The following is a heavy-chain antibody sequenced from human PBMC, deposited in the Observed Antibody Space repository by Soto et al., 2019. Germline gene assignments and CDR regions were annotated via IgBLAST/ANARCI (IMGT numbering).Heavy chain of an antibody. CDR1: GYTFTSYD. J-gene: IGHJ5*02. D-gene: IGHD2-2*01. V-gene: IGHV1-8*01. Sequence: GASVKVSCKASGYTFTSYDINWVRRATGQGLEWMGWMNPNSGNTGYAQKFQGRVTMTRNTSISTAYMELSSLRSEDTAVYYCASLPLGTAAPNDWFDPWGQGTLVTAPQ. CDR3: ASLPLGTAAPNDWFDP. CDR2: MNPNSGNT.